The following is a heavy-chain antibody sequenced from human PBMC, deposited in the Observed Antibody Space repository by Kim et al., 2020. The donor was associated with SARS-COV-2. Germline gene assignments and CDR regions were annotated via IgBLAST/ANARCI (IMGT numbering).Heavy chain of an antibody. Sequence: SETLSLTCTVSGGSISSYYWSWIRQPPGKGLEWIGYIYYSGSTNYNPSLKSRVTISVDTSKNQFSLKLSSVTAADTAVYYCARVRADRRVGGWARRRDNYFDYWGQGTLVTVSS. CDR2: IYYSGST. CDR1: GGSISSYY. CDR3: ARVRADRRVGGWARRRDNYFDY. V-gene: IGHV4-59*13. D-gene: IGHD2-15*01. J-gene: IGHJ4*02.